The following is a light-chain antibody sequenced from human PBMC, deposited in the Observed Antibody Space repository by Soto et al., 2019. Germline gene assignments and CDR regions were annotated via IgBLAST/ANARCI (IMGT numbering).Light chain of an antibody. CDR3: QQYKSYWT. J-gene: IGKJ1*01. CDR1: QSISSY. V-gene: IGKV1-5*03. CDR2: KAS. Sequence: DIQMTQSPSSLSAPGGDTVTSTCRASQSISSYLNWYQQKPGKAPKLLIYKASSLESGVPSRFSGSGSGTELTLTISSLQPDDFATYYCQQYKSYWTFGQGTKVDIK.